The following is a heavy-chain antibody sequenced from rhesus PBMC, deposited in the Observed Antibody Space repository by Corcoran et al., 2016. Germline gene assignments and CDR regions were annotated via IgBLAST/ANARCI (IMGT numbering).Heavy chain of an antibody. CDR1: GGSISSNY. CDR3: ARLITVTITNAFDF. J-gene: IGHJ3*01. CDR2: IYGSSGST. V-gene: IGHV4-160*01. Sequence: QVQLQESGPGLVKPSETLSLTCAVSGGSISSNYWSWIRQPPGKGLEWIGYIYGSSGSTSYNPSLHSRVHISTDPSKNQFSLKLSSVTAADTAVYYCARLITVTITNAFDFWGQGLRVTVSS. D-gene: IGHD3-9*01.